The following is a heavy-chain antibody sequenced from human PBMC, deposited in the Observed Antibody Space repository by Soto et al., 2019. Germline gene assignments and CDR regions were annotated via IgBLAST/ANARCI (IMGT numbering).Heavy chain of an antibody. CDR2: INTKFGAT. V-gene: IGHV1-69*01. CDR3: ARGASSGFEYWYFDL. CDR1: GGSFSKKA. Sequence: QVQLVQSGAELKKPGSSVKVSCEASGGSFSKKAISWVRQAPGQGLEWMGGINTKFGATNYAPKFQDRITITADESTNTVNMALSSLTSEDTAVYYCARGASSGFEYWYFDLWGRGTVVSVSS. J-gene: IGHJ2*01. D-gene: IGHD5-12*01.